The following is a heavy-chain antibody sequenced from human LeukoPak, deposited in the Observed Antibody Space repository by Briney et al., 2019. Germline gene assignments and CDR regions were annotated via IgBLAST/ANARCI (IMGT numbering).Heavy chain of an antibody. Sequence: GASVKVSCKASGYTFTSYGISWVRQAPGQGLEWMGWISAYNGNTNYAQKLQGRVTMTTDTSTSTAYMELRSLRSDDTAVYYCARGEYYYDSSGYSDYWGQGTLVTVSS. CDR2: ISAYNGNT. D-gene: IGHD3-22*01. CDR3: ARGEYYYDSSGYSDY. CDR1: GYTFTSYG. V-gene: IGHV1-18*01. J-gene: IGHJ4*02.